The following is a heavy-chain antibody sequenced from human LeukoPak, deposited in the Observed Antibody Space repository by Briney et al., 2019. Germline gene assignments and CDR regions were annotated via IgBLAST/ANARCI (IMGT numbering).Heavy chain of an antibody. CDR2: INTNTGNP. CDR1: GYTFTSYA. D-gene: IGHD3-22*01. CDR3: AREGAYYDSSGYYIDY. Sequence: GASVKVSCKASGYTFTSYAMNWVRQAPGQGLEWMGWINTNTGNPTYAQGFTGRFVFSLDTSVSTAYLQISSLKAEDTAVYYCAREGAYYDSSGYYIDYWGQGTLVTVSS. V-gene: IGHV7-4-1*02. J-gene: IGHJ4*02.